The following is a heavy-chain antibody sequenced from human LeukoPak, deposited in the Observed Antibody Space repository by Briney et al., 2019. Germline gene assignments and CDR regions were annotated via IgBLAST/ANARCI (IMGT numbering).Heavy chain of an antibody. CDR1: GFTVSSNY. J-gene: IGHJ6*02. V-gene: IGHV3-53*04. D-gene: IGHD3-3*02. CDR3: ARISILYYYYGMDV. Sequence: HPGGSLRLSCAASGFTVSSNYMSWVRQAPGKGLEWASVIYSGGSTYYADSVKGRFTISRHNSKNTLYLQMNSLRAEDTAVYYCARISILYYYYGMDVWGQGTTVTVSS. CDR2: IYSGGST.